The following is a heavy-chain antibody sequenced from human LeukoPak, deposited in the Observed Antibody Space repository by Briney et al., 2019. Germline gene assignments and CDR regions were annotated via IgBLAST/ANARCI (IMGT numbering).Heavy chain of an antibody. D-gene: IGHD1-26*01. CDR2: ISTSGAST. Sequence: GGSLRLSCAASGFTFSSYWMSWVRQAPGKGLEWVSAISTSGASTYYADSVKGRFSISRDNSRNTLYLQMNSLRAEDTAVFYCARAIVGATTRSFDYWGQGTLVTVSS. CDR1: GFTFSSYW. V-gene: IGHV3-23*01. J-gene: IGHJ4*02. CDR3: ARAIVGATTRSFDY.